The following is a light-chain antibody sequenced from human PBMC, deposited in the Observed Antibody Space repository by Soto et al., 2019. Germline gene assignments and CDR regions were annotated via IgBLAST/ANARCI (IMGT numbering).Light chain of an antibody. Sequence: AIRMTQSPSSLSASTGDRVTITCRASQGISSYLAWYQQKPGKAPKLLIYAASTLQSGVPSRFSGSGSGTDFTLTISCLQSEDFATYYCQQYYSYLPFTFGPGTKVDMK. CDR2: AAS. CDR3: QQYYSYLPFT. V-gene: IGKV1-8*01. J-gene: IGKJ3*01. CDR1: QGISSY.